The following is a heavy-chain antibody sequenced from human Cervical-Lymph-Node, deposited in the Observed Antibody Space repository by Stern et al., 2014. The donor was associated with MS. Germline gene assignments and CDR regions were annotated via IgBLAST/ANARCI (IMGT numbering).Heavy chain of an antibody. CDR3: AKVAVAGELYGMDV. D-gene: IGHD6-19*01. V-gene: IGHV3-30*18. CDR1: GFTFSRYG. Sequence: VQLVEYGGGVVQPGRSLRLSWAASGFTFSRYGMHWVRPAPGKGLEWVEVRSYDVSNKYYADSVKGRFTISRDNSKNTLYLQMNSLRTEDTAVYYCAKVAVAGELYGMDVWGQGTTVTVSS. CDR2: RSYDVSNK. J-gene: IGHJ6*02.